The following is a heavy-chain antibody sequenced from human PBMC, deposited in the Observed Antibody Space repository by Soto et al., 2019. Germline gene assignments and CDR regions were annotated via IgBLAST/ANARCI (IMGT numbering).Heavy chain of an antibody. Sequence: SETLSLTCAVYGESFSCYYWSWIRQPPGKGLEWIGEINHSGSTNYNPSLKSRVTMSVDTSKNQFSLKLSSVTAADKAVYYCAGNIVATISPFDYWGQGTLVTVSS. CDR2: INHSGST. D-gene: IGHD5-12*01. J-gene: IGHJ4*02. CDR3: AGNIVATISPFDY. V-gene: IGHV4-34*01. CDR1: GESFSCYY.